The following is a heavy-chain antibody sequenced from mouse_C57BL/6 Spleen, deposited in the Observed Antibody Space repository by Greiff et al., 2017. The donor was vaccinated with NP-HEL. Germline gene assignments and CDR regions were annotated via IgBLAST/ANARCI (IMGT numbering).Heavy chain of an antibody. CDR3: TSHYYGSSYGALWFAY. CDR2: ISSGGDYI. Sequence: EVKLMESGEGLVKPGGSLKLSCAASGFTFSSYAMSWVRQTPEKRLEWVAYISSGGDYIYYADTVKGRFTISRDNARNTLYLQMSSLKSEDTAMYYCTSHYYGSSYGALWFAYWGQGTLVTVSA. V-gene: IGHV5-9-1*02. D-gene: IGHD1-1*01. CDR1: GFTFSSYA. J-gene: IGHJ3*01.